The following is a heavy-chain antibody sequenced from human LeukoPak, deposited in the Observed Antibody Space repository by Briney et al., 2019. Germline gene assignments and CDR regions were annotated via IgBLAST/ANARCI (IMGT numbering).Heavy chain of an antibody. V-gene: IGHV4-59*08. CDR3: ARHRTGMGGSSSAFDI. D-gene: IGHD6-13*01. Sequence: SETLSFTCTASDGFISCYYCSWLRQPPGKRLEWIGYFYYSWSTNYNPSLKSRVTISVDTSKNQFSLKLSSVTAADTAVYYCARHRTGMGGSSSAFDIWGQGTMVTVSS. CDR1: DGFISCYY. CDR2: FYYSWST. J-gene: IGHJ3*02.